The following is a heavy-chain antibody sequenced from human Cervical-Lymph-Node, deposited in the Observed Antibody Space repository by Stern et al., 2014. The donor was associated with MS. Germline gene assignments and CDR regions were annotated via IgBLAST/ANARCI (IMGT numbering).Heavy chain of an antibody. CDR3: AKHACTGAACPFDL. Sequence: QVQLQDSGPGLVKPSETLSLTCAVSGDSISSYTHYWAWIRQPPGKGLEWIGSVYYSRATYYHPSLKSPVTISVDTSKNHISRGLNSVTAADTAVYYCAKHACTGAACPFDLWGQGTLVTVSS. CDR2: VYYSRAT. J-gene: IGHJ4*02. D-gene: IGHD2-8*02. V-gene: IGHV4-39*01. CDR1: GDSISSYTHY.